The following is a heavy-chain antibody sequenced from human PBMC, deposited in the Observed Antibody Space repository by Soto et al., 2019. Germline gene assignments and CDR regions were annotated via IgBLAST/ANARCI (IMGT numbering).Heavy chain of an antibody. J-gene: IGHJ6*02. Sequence: ASVKVSCKASGYTFTSYGISWVRQAPGQGLEWMGWISTFHGNTNYAQKFQGSVTMTTDTSTSTAYLQWSSLKASDTAMYYCARPYSSGEDTDVWGQGTTVTVSS. D-gene: IGHD3-22*01. V-gene: IGHV1-18*04. CDR2: ISTFHGNT. CDR3: ARPYSSGEDTDV. CDR1: GYTFTSYG.